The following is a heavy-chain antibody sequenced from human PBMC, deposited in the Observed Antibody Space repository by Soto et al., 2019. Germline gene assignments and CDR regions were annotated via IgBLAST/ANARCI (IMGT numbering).Heavy chain of an antibody. CDR2: INPYNGNT. D-gene: IGHD3-10*01. J-gene: IGHJ4*02. V-gene: IGHV1-18*01. CDR1: GYTFTSYG. Sequence: QVQLVQSGAEVKKPGASVKVSCKASGYTFTSYGISWVRQAPGQGLEWMGWINPYNGNTNYAQKLQGRVTMTTYTSTNTAYMKLRSLRSDDTAVYYCARDWLGIDYWGQGTLVTVSS. CDR3: ARDWLGIDY.